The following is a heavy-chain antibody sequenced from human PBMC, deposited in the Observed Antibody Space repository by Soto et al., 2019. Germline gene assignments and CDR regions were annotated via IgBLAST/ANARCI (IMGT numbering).Heavy chain of an antibody. CDR1: GGSVSSGSYY. Sequence: QVQLQESGPGLVKPSETLSHTCTVSGGSVSSGSYYWSWIRQPPGKGLEWIGYIYYSGSTNYNPSLKSRVTISVDTSKNQFSLKLSSVTAADTAVYYCARSVGYGSGSYYSPYFDYWGQGTLVTVSS. CDR3: ARSVGYGSGSYYSPYFDY. CDR2: IYYSGST. J-gene: IGHJ4*02. V-gene: IGHV4-61*01. D-gene: IGHD3-10*01.